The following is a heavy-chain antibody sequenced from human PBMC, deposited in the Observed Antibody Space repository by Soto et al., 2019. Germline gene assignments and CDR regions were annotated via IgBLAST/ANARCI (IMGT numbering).Heavy chain of an antibody. J-gene: IGHJ4*02. CDR2: FRTSGDGGTT. D-gene: IGHD3-10*01. CDR1: GFTFSSYS. CDR3: AKKVNSGPGSQYFDY. Sequence: GGSLRLSCAASGFTFSSYSMSWVRQAPGKGLEWVSGFRTSGDGGTTYYADSVKGRFAISRDNSKNMLFLQMNSLRAEDTAIYYCAKKVNSGPGSQYFDYWGQGTLVTVSS. V-gene: IGHV3-23*01.